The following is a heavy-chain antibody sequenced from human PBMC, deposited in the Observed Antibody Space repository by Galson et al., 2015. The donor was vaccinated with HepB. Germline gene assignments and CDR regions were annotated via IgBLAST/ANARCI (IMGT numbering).Heavy chain of an antibody. J-gene: IGHJ4*02. Sequence: SLRLSCAASGFTFSYYAMHWVRQAPGKGLEWEAVISYDGSHKYYADSVKGRFTISRDNSKNTLYLQLDSLRAEDTAVYYCARVRQWPADGTDYWGQGTLVTVSS. V-gene: IGHV3-30-3*01. D-gene: IGHD6-19*01. CDR3: ARVRQWPADGTDY. CDR1: GFTFSYYA. CDR2: ISYDGSHK.